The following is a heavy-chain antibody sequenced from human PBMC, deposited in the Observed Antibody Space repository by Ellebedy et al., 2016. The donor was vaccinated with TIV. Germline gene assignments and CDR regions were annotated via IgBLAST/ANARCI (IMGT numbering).Heavy chain of an antibody. CDR1: GFTFSSYA. CDR2: ISYDGSNK. CDR3: ARCPSPHYYGSGSYYISYGMDV. J-gene: IGHJ6*02. D-gene: IGHD3-10*01. Sequence: GESLKISXAASGFTFSSYAMHWVRQAPGKGLEWVAVISYDGSNKYYADSVKGRFTISRDNSKNTLYLQMNSLRAEDTAVYYCARCPSPHYYGSGSYYISYGMDVWGQGTTVTVSS. V-gene: IGHV3-30-3*01.